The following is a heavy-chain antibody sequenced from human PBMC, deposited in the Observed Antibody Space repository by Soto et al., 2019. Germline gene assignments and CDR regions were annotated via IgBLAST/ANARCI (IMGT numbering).Heavy chain of an antibody. D-gene: IGHD2-15*01. V-gene: IGHV3-23*01. CDR2: ITASGSLT. CDR1: GFPFSSYA. CDR3: AKNGGGATCGRAEVCGYFHH. Sequence: PGGSLRLSCAASGFPFSSYAMSWVRQAPGKGLEWVSSITASGSLTFYADSVKGRFTISRDNSKNTLSLQMNSLRPDDSAIYHCAKNGGGATCGRAEVCGYFHHWRQGTRDPVSS. J-gene: IGHJ1*01.